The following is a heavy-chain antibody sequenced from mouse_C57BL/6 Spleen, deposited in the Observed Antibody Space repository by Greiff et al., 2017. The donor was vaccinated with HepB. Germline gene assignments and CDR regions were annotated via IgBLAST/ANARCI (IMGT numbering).Heavy chain of an antibody. CDR2: INPSSGYT. CDR3: ARYRTTVVAYYYAMDY. CDR1: GYTFTSYW. V-gene: IGHV1-7*01. J-gene: IGHJ4*01. Sequence: VKLMESGAELAKPGASVKLSCKASGYTFTSYWMHWVKQRPGQGLEWIGYINPSSGYTKYNQKFKDKATLTADKSSSTAYMQLSSRTYEDSAVYYCARYRTTVVAYYYAMDYWGQGTAVTVSS. D-gene: IGHD1-1*01.